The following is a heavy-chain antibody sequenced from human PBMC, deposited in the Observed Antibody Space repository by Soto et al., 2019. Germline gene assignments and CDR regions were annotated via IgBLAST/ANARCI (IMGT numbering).Heavy chain of an antibody. J-gene: IGHJ5*02. CDR2: INPSGGST. CDR3: ARGARADILTGYRLNWFDP. V-gene: IGHV1-46*01. CDR1: GYTFTSYY. Sequence: QVQLVQSGAEVKKPGASVKVSCKASGYTFTSYYMHWVRQAPGQGLEWMGIINPSGGSTSYAQKFQGRVTMTRDTSTSTVYMELSSLRSEDTAVYYCARGARADILTGYRLNWFDPWGQGTLVTVSS. D-gene: IGHD3-9*01.